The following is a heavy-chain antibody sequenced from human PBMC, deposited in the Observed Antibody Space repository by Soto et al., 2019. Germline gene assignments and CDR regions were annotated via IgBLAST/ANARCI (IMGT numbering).Heavy chain of an antibody. Sequence: GSLRLSCTASGFTFGDYAMSWFRQAPGKGLEWVGFIRSKAYGGTTEYAASVKGRFTISRDDSKSIAYLQMNSLKTEDTAVYYCTRGYSSSWYYFDYWGQGTLVTVSS. CDR1: GFTFGDYA. CDR3: TRGYSSSWYYFDY. J-gene: IGHJ4*02. D-gene: IGHD6-13*01. V-gene: IGHV3-49*03. CDR2: IRSKAYGGTT.